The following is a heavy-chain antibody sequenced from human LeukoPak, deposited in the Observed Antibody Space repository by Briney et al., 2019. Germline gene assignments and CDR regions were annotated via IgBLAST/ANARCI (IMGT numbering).Heavy chain of an antibody. V-gene: IGHV3-21*01. D-gene: IGHD3-22*01. J-gene: IGHJ4*02. CDR2: ISSSSSYI. CDR1: GFTFSSYS. Sequence: GGSLRLSCAASGFTFSSYSMNWVRQAPGKGLEWVSSISSSSSYIYYADSVKGRFTISRDNAKNSLYLQMNSLRAEDTAVYYCASAYYYDSSGPPHYFDYWGQGTLVTVSS. CDR3: ASAYYYDSSGPPHYFDY.